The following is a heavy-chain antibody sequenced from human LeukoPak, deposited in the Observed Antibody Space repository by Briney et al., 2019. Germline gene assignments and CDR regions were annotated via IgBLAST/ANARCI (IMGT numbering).Heavy chain of an antibody. CDR2: IHYTGST. J-gene: IGHJ5*02. Sequence: PSENLSLTCTVSGGSITGHYWSWIRQPPGKGLEWIGYIHYTGSTNYNPSLNSRITMSVDTPNNQFSLRLTSVTATDTAVYYCARLHALGAEEFDPWGQGALVTVSS. CDR1: GGSITGHY. CDR3: ARLHALGAEEFDP. D-gene: IGHD3-16*01. V-gene: IGHV4-59*11.